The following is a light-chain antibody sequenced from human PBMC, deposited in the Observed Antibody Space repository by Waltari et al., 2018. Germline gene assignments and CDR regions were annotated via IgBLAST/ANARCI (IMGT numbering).Light chain of an antibody. CDR1: GLPKQY. CDR3: YSKDTDGGSQGK. Sequence: YDLTQPPSVSVSPGQTAAITCSGDGLPKQYTFWYQQKSGQAPVLVMYDDNKRPSGCPGRFCGSSAGTVATVTSTGAQVDDEADYYCYSKDTDGGSQGKIGGGTKLTVL. CDR2: DDN. J-gene: IGLJ2*01. V-gene: IGLV3-10*01.